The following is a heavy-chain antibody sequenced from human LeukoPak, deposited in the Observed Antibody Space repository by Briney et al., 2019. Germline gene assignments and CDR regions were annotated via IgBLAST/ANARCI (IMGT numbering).Heavy chain of an antibody. J-gene: IGHJ1*01. D-gene: IGHD2-2*02. CDR1: GVSLTGYY. Sequence: SETLSLTCAVSGVSLTGYYWSWIRQSPGKGLEWIGEINHRGNSGYNPSLKSRVTISVDTSKKQFSLNLSSVTAADTAVYYCARRGRYCTGANCYTGYFQHWGQGTLVTVSS. CDR2: INHRGNS. CDR3: ARRGRYCTGANCYTGYFQH. V-gene: IGHV4-34*01.